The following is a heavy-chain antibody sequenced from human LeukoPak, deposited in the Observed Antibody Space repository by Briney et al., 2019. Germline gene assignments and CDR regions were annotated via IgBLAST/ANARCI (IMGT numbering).Heavy chain of an antibody. CDR3: ASCDYYYYMDV. Sequence: GGSLRLSCAASGFTFDDYAMHWVRHAPGKGLEWVSLISGDGGSTYYADSVKGRFTISRDNSKNSLYLQMNSLRTEDTALYYCASCDYYYYMDVWGKGTTVTVSS. V-gene: IGHV3-43*02. CDR2: ISGDGGST. J-gene: IGHJ6*03. CDR1: GFTFDDYA.